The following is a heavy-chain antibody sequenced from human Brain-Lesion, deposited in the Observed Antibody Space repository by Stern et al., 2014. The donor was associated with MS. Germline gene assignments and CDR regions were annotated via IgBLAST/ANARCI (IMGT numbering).Heavy chain of an antibody. CDR3: ARDRVTTVTTYYFDS. J-gene: IGHJ4*02. Sequence: EVQLVQSGGGLVQPGGSLRLSCAASGFTVSNYYMSWVRQAPGKGLEWVSIIYTSGKTYYADSVRGRFVISRDKSKSTLYLQMDSVRPEDTAVYYCARDRVTTVTTYYFDSWGQGTRVTVSS. D-gene: IGHD4-17*01. CDR2: IYTSGKT. V-gene: IGHV3-66*02. CDR1: GFTVSNYY.